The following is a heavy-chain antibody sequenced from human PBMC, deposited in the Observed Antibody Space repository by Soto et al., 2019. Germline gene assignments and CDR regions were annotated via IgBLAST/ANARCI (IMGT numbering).Heavy chain of an antibody. J-gene: IGHJ5*02. CDR3: ARDVGGSVVPHWFDP. V-gene: IGHV4-4*07. D-gene: IGHD3-22*01. CDR2: VDASGNT. Sequence: QVQLQESGPGLVEASETLSLSCTVSGHSISADYWSWIRQPAGKRLEWIGRVDASGNTNYNPSLKSRVTMSVDTSKNQFFLKVRSVTAADTAMYFCARDVGGSVVPHWFDPWGQGALVTVSS. CDR1: GHSISADY.